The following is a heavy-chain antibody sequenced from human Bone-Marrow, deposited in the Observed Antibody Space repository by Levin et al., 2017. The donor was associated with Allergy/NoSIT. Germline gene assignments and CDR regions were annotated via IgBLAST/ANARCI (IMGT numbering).Heavy chain of an antibody. D-gene: IGHD6-13*01. CDR2: IYYSGST. CDR1: GGSISSYY. V-gene: IGHV4-59*01. J-gene: IGHJ3*02. CDR3: ARAGYSSSWYNLVAFDI. Sequence: PSQTLSLTCTVSGGSISSYYWSWIRQPPGKGLEWIGYIYYSGSTNYNPSLKSRVTISVDTSKNQFSLKLSSVTAADTAVYYCARAGYSSSWYNLVAFDIWGQGTMVTVSS.